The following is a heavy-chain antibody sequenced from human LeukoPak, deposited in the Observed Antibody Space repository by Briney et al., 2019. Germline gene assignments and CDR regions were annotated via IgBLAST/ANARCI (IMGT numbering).Heavy chain of an antibody. CDR3: ARGKYDFWSGYYPNWFDP. D-gene: IGHD3-3*01. Sequence: PSETLSLTCTVSGGSISSGSYYWSWIRQPAGKGLEWIGRIYTSGSTNYNPSLKSRVTISVDTSKNQFSLKLSSVTAADTVVYYCARGKYDFWSGYYPNWFDPWGQGTLVTVSS. V-gene: IGHV4-61*02. J-gene: IGHJ5*02. CDR2: IYTSGST. CDR1: GGSISSGSYY.